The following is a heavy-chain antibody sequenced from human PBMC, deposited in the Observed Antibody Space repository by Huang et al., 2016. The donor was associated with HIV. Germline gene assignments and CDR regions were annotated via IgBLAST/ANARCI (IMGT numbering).Heavy chain of an antibody. CDR3: ATSTPMLGESGGWSGKVVITENVPYVD. D-gene: IGHD3-22*01. CDR2: LVPMLGSA. J-gene: IGHJ4*02. CDR1: GDSFTSLP. Sequence: QVHLVQSGAEVKKPGSSVKVSCKASGDSFTSLPINWVRQAPGQGLEWMGGLVPMLGSATDEQKFRGRVTISADESTSTSYMELSRLRSDDTAMYYCATSTPMLGESGGWSGKVVITENVPYVDWGQGTLVTVSS. V-gene: IGHV1-69*01.